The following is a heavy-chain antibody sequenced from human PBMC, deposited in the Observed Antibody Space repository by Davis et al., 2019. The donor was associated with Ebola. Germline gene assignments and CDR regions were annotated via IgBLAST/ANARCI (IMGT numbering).Heavy chain of an antibody. D-gene: IGHD3-22*01. CDR3: ARRTYYYDSSGYYLS. J-gene: IGHJ5*02. V-gene: IGHV4-39*07. CDR1: GGSISSGGYY. Sequence: PSETLSLTCTVSGGSISSGGYYWSWIRQPPGKGLEWIGEINHSGSTNYNPSLKSRVTISVDTSKNQFSLKLSSVTAADTAVYYCARRTYYYDSSGYYLSWGQGTLVTVSS. CDR2: INHSGST.